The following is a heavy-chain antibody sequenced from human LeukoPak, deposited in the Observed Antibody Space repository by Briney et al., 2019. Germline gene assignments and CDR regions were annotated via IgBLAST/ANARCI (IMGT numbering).Heavy chain of an antibody. D-gene: IGHD4-17*01. CDR2: INHRGIT. CDR1: GNSISNGDY. V-gene: IGHV4-38-2*02. CDR3: VRDPFEDGDFFFDS. J-gene: IGHJ4*02. Sequence: PSETLSLTCAVSGNSISNGDYWGWIRQSPGKGLEWIGNINHRGITFYNPSLESRVTISVDTSKNQFFLRVTSVTAADTAVYYCVRDPFEDGDFFFDSWGQGTLVTVSS.